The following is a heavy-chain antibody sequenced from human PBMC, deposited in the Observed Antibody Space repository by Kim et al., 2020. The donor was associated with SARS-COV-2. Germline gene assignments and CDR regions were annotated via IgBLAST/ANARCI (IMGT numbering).Heavy chain of an antibody. CDR2: AGGSR. CDR3: TSIFEY. Sequence: AGGSRYAAASVKGRFTTSRDNANNMVYLQMNGLRVDDTAIYYCTSIFEYWGQGALVTVSS. J-gene: IGHJ4*02. V-gene: IGHV3-74*01. D-gene: IGHD3-3*02.